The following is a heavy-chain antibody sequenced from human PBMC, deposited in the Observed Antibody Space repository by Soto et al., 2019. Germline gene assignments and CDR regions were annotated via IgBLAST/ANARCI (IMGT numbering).Heavy chain of an antibody. D-gene: IGHD3-22*01. CDR1: GFTFSAYG. V-gene: IGHV3-23*01. CDR3: AREYYNDGSGYYGYFQH. J-gene: IGHJ1*01. CDR2: ISDSGDST. Sequence: EVQLLESGGGLVQPGGSLRLSCAASGFTFSAYGMSWVRQAPGKGLEWVSGISDSGDSTSYADSVKGRFTISRDNSKNTLSLQMNSLRAEDTAVYYCAREYYNDGSGYYGYFQHWGQGTLVTVSS.